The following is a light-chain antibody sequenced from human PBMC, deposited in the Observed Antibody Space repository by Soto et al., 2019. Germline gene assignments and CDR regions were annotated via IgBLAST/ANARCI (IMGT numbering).Light chain of an antibody. CDR2: GAS. CDR1: QSVSTYY. J-gene: IGKJ1*01. CDR3: QQYGTSPPWT. Sequence: EIVLTQSPGTLSLSPGERATLSCRASQSVSTYYLAWYQQKPGQAPRLLIYGASNRATGIPDRFSGSGSGTDFTLTISRLEPEDFVVYYCQQYGTSPPWTFGQGTKVEIK. V-gene: IGKV3-20*01.